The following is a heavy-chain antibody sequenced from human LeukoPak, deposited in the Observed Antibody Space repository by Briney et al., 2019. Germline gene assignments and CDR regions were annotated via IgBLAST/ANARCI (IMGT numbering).Heavy chain of an antibody. V-gene: IGHV4-38-2*02. D-gene: IGHD6-13*01. J-gene: IGHJ4*02. Sequence: SETLSLTCTVSGYSLSSGYYWGWIRQPPGKGLEWIGSIYHSGSTYYNPSLKSRVTISVDTSKNQFSLKLSSVTAADTAVYYCARDGGYSWGQGTLVTVSS. CDR1: GYSLSSGYY. CDR3: ARDGGYS. CDR2: IYHSGST.